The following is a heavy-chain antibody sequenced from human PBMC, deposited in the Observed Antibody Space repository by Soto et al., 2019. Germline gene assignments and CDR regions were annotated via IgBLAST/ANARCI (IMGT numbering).Heavy chain of an antibody. CDR3: ARDPLRIAAPGTFDY. Sequence: SVKVSCKASGGTFSIYSISWVRQAPGQGLEWMGGIIPIFGTANYAQKFQGRVTITADESTSTAYMELSSLRSEDTAVYYCARDPLRIAAPGTFDYWGQGTLVTVSS. J-gene: IGHJ4*02. CDR2: IIPIFGTA. D-gene: IGHD6-13*01. CDR1: GGTFSIYS. V-gene: IGHV1-69*13.